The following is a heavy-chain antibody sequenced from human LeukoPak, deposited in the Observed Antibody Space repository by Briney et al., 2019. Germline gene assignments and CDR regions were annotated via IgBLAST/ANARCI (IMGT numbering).Heavy chain of an antibody. CDR1: GFTFSSYW. CDR3: ARDLPLYYYDSSGYLGDAFDI. Sequence: GGSLRLSCAASGFTFSSYWMSWVRQAPGKGLEWVANIKQDGSEKYYVDSVKGRFTISRDNAKNSLYLQMNSLRAEDTAVYYCARDLPLYYYDSSGYLGDAFDIWGQGTMVTVSS. J-gene: IGHJ3*02. CDR2: IKQDGSEK. D-gene: IGHD3-22*01. V-gene: IGHV3-7*01.